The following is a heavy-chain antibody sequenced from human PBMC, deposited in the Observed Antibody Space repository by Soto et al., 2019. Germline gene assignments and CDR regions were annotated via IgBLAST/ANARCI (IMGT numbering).Heavy chain of an antibody. CDR1: GGTVRRDYCY. J-gene: IGHJ3*02. CDR2: VSYSGTT. CDR3: ARMKALSDDFDI. V-gene: IGHV4-61*03. Sequence: EPLPLTCTVSGGTVRRDYCYWNWKRQSPGKGLEWIGYVSYSGTTKYNPSLKSRVTISLDASRDHFSLKLSSVTAADTAVYYCARMKALSDDFDIWGQGTKVSVSS.